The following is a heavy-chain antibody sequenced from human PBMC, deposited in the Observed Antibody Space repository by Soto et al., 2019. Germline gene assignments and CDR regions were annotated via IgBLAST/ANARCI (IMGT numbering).Heavy chain of an antibody. Sequence: PGGSLRLSCAASGFTFSSYGMHWVRQAPGKGLEWVAVIWYDGSNKYYADSVKGRFTISRDNSKNTLYLQMNSLRAEDTAVYYCVSRYCSSTSCYEGAAFDIWGQGTMVTV. V-gene: IGHV3-33*01. J-gene: IGHJ3*02. CDR3: VSRYCSSTSCYEGAAFDI. CDR1: GFTFSSYG. D-gene: IGHD2-2*01. CDR2: IWYDGSNK.